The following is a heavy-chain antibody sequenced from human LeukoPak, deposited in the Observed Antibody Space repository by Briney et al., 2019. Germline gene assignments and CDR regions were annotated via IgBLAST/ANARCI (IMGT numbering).Heavy chain of an antibody. CDR1: GSTFSSYA. CDR3: AKDGEAVMTTVTTIDY. J-gene: IGHJ4*02. D-gene: IGHD4-17*01. CDR2: ISGSGGST. Sequence: GGSLRLSCAASGSTFSSYAMSWVRQAPGKGLEWVPAISGSGGSTYYADSVKGRFTISRDNSKNTLYLQMNSLRAEDTAVYYCAKDGEAVMTTVTTIDYWGQGTLVTVSS. V-gene: IGHV3-23*01.